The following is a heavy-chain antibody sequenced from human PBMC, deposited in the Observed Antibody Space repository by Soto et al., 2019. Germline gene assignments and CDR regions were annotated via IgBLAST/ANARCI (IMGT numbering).Heavy chain of an antibody. CDR2: INPKSGGT. CDR1: GYSFTDFH. V-gene: IGHV1-2*04. CDR3: ARGDSTDCSNGVCSFFYNHDMDV. Sequence: GASVKVSCKASGYSFTDFHIHWVRQAPGQGLEWLGRINPKSGGTSTAQKFQGWVTMTTDTSISTASMELTRLTSDDTAIYYCARGDSTDCSNGVCSFFYNHDMDVWGQGTTVTVSS. D-gene: IGHD2-8*01. J-gene: IGHJ6*02.